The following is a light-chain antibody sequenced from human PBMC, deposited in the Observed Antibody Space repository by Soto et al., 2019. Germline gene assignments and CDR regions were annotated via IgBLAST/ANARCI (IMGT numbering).Light chain of an antibody. CDR2: ANT. Sequence: QSALTQPPSVSGAPGQTVTMSCTGNSSNIGAGHVVHWYQQLPGTAPKLLIFANTNRPSGVPDRFSVSKSDTAASLAITGLQPEDADEYYCQSYDTSLSVVVFGGGTKLTVL. J-gene: IGLJ2*01. V-gene: IGLV1-40*01. CDR1: SSNIGAGHV. CDR3: QSYDTSLSVVV.